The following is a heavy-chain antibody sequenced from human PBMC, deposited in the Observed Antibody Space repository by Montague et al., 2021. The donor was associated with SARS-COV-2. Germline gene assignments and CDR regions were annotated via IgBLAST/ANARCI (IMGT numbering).Heavy chain of an antibody. CDR1: GGSFRGYY. D-gene: IGHD3-22*01. CDR2: INDSGTT. CDR3: ARYRFYYDPRGYPSVERWFDP. J-gene: IGHJ5*02. Sequence: SETLSLTCAVYGGSFRGYYWYWIRQPPGRGLEWIGEINDSGTTDYNPSLKSRVIMSVDTSKNQFSLRLTSLTAADTAMYYCARYRFYYDPRGYPSVERWFDPWGQGTLVIVSS. V-gene: IGHV4-34*01.